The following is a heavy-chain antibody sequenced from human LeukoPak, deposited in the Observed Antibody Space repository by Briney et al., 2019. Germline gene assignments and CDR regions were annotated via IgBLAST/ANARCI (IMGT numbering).Heavy chain of an antibody. V-gene: IGHV1-8*03. CDR2: MNPNSGNT. Sequence: ASVKVSCKASGYTFTNYDINWVRQATGQGLEWMGWMNPNSGNTGYAQKFQGRVTITRNTSISTAYMELSSLRSEDTAVYYCARGRLDEGGLRVDPWGQGTLVTVSS. J-gene: IGHJ5*02. CDR1: GYTFTNYD. D-gene: IGHD3-16*01. CDR3: ARGRLDEGGLRVDP.